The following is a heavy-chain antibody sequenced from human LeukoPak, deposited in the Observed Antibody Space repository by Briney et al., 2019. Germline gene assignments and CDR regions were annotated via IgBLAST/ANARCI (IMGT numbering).Heavy chain of an antibody. D-gene: IGHD6-19*01. CDR2: ISRSSGSSI. J-gene: IGHJ4*02. CDR3: ARDSSGWYYFDY. Sequence: GGSLRLSCAASGFTFSNYEMNWVRQAPGKGLEWVSYISRSSGSSIYYADSVKGRFTIFRDNAKNSLYLQMNSLRAEDTAVYYCARDSSGWYYFDYWGQGILVTVSS. V-gene: IGHV3-48*03. CDR1: GFTFSNYE.